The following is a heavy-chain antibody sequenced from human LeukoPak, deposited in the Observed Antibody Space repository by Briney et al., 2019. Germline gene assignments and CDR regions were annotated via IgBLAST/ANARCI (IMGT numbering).Heavy chain of an antibody. CDR2: IGGSGGST. D-gene: IGHD3-16*01. Sequence: PGGSLRLSCAASGFTFSSYAMSWVRQAPGKGLEWVSAIGGSGGSTYYADSVKGRFTISRDNSKNTLYLQMNSLRAEDTAVYYCARRYDYVWGSYHTFDYWGQGTLVTVSS. J-gene: IGHJ4*02. CDR3: ARRYDYVWGSYHTFDY. V-gene: IGHV3-23*01. CDR1: GFTFSSYA.